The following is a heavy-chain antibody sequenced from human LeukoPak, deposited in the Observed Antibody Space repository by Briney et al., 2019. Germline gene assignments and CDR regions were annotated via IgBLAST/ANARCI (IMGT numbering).Heavy chain of an antibody. D-gene: IGHD3-10*01. V-gene: IGHV1-18*04. CDR2: ISAYNGNT. CDR1: GYTFTSYG. CDR3: AREGYYGSGSYYDYCFDY. Sequence: ASVKVSCKASGYTFTSYGISWVRQAPGQGLEWMGWISAYNGNTNYAQKLQGRVTMTTDTSTSTAYMELRSLRSDDTAVYYCAREGYYGSGSYYDYCFDYWGQGTLVTVSS. J-gene: IGHJ4*02.